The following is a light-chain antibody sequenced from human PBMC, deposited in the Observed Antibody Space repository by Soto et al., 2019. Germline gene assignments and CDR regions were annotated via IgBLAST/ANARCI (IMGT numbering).Light chain of an antibody. J-gene: IGKJ4*01. V-gene: IGKV3-15*01. CDR2: DVS. CDR1: QSVTSN. CDR3: QQYSQWPLT. Sequence: EIVMTQSPATLSVSPGERATLSCRASQSVTSNLAWYQQKPGQAPRLLMYDVSTRATGIPARFGGSGSATEFTLTISSLQSEDFAVYYCQQYSQWPLTFGGGTKVEIK.